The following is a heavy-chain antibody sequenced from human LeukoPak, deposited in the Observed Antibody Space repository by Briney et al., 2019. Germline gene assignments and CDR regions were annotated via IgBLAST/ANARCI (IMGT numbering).Heavy chain of an antibody. CDR3: ARAPDILTGYYSGIYYYYMDV. J-gene: IGHJ6*03. Sequence: PGGSLRLSCAASGFTFSSYSMNWVRQAPGKGLEWVSSITSSSSYIYYADSVKGRFTISRDNARNSLSLQMNSLRAEDTAVYYCARAPDILTGYYSGIYYYYMDVWGKGTTVTVPS. V-gene: IGHV3-21*01. CDR1: GFTFSSYS. CDR2: ITSSSSYI. D-gene: IGHD3-9*01.